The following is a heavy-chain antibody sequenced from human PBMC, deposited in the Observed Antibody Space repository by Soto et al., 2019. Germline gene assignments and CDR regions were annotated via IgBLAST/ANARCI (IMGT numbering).Heavy chain of an antibody. D-gene: IGHD2-2*01. CDR1: TFSSYW. CDR2: IDWDDDK. J-gene: IGHJ6*03. CDR3: ARIRRYCSSTSCYVLGGKRRNYYYYYMDV. V-gene: IGHV2-70*11. Sequence: TFSSYWMTWVRQTPGKALEWLARIDWDDDKYCSTSLKTRLTISKDTSKNQVVLTMTNMDPVDTATYYCARIRRYCSSTSCYVLGGKRRNYYYYYMDVWGKGTTVTVSS.